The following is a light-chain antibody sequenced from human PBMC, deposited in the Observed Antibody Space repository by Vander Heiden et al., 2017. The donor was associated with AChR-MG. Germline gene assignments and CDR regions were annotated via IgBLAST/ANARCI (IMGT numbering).Light chain of an antibody. CDR2: DDF. Sequence: QSLLTQPPSVSGAPGQRVTISCTRSSSNFGAGFAVHWYQQLPGTVPKLLIYDDFYRPSGVPDRFSGSKSGTSASLAITGLQAEDEADYYCQSYDTSLSGLHVFGGGTKLTVL. J-gene: IGLJ2*01. CDR3: QSYDTSLSGLHV. CDR1: SSNFGAGFA. V-gene: IGLV1-40*01.